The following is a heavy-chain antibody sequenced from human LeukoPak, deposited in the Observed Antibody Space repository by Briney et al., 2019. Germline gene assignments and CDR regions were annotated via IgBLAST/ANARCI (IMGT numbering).Heavy chain of an antibody. CDR1: GYTFTSYG. CDR2: ISAYNGNT. CDR3: ARLAAAGTAGADLGY. Sequence: ASVKVSCKASGYTFTSYGISWVRQAPGQGLEWMGWISAYNGNTNYAQKLQGRVTMTTDTSTSTAYMELRSLRSDDTAVYYCARLAAAGTAGADLGYWGQGTLVTVSS. J-gene: IGHJ4*02. D-gene: IGHD6-13*01. V-gene: IGHV1-18*01.